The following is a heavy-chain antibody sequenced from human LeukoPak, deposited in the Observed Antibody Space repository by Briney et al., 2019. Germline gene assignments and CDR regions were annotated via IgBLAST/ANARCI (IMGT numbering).Heavy chain of an antibody. CDR2: ISYSGST. Sequence: SETPSLTCTVSGGSISSYYWSWIRQPPGKGLEWIGYISYSGSTNFNPSLKSRVTISVDTSKNQFSLKLSSVSAADTAVYYCAREGTAGTNLNWFDPWGQGTLVTVSS. D-gene: IGHD1-1*01. J-gene: IGHJ5*02. CDR3: AREGTAGTNLNWFDP. CDR1: GGSISSYY. V-gene: IGHV4-59*01.